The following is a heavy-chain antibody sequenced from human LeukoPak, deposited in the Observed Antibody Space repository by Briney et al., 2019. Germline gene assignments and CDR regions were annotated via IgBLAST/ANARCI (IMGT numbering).Heavy chain of an antibody. CDR1: GGSISSYY. CDR3: ARLYYYDSSCIKPTPFFDY. Sequence: SETLSLTCTVSGGSISSYYWSWIRQPPGKGLEWIGYIYYNGSTNYNPSLKSRVTISVDTSKNKFSLKLSPVTAADTAVYYCARLYYYDSSCIKPTPFFDYWGQGTLVTVSS. CDR2: IYYNGST. D-gene: IGHD3-22*01. J-gene: IGHJ4*02. V-gene: IGHV4-59*01.